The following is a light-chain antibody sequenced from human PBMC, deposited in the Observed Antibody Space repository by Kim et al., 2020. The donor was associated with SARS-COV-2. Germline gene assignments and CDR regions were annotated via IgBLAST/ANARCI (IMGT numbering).Light chain of an antibody. Sequence: EIVLTQSPGTLSLSPGERATLSCRASQSVRSGSVAWYQQKPGQAPRLLIYGASSRATGIPDRFSGSGSGTDFTLTISRLEPEDFAVYYCQQYGSSPYTFGQGTKLEI. CDR3: QQYGSSPYT. CDR2: GAS. CDR1: QSVRSGS. V-gene: IGKV3-20*01. J-gene: IGKJ2*01.